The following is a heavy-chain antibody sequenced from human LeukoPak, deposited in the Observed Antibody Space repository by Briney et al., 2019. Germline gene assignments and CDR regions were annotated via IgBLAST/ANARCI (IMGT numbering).Heavy chain of an antibody. Sequence: PGGSLRLSCAASGFTVSNNYMSWVRQAPGKGLEWVSVIYSGGTTYYTDSVKGRFTISRDNSKNTLYLQMNSLRAEDTAVYYCAKDPNYYDSSYWGQGTLVTVSS. CDR1: GFTVSNNY. CDR3: AKDPNYYDSSY. CDR2: IYSGGTT. J-gene: IGHJ4*02. D-gene: IGHD3-22*01. V-gene: IGHV3-53*01.